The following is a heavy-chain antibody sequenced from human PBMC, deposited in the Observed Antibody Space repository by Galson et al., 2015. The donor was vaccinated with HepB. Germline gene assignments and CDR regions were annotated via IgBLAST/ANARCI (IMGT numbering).Heavy chain of an antibody. V-gene: IGHV4-59*08. D-gene: IGHD6-19*01. CDR1: GGSISGYY. CDR3: ARTSSGWYLGRFDP. J-gene: IGHJ5*02. Sequence: SETLSLTCTVSGGSISGYYWSWIRQPPGKGLEWIGYIYYSGSTSYNPSLKSRVTISVDTSKNQFSLKLSSVTAADTAVYYCARTSSGWYLGRFDPWGQGTLVTASS. CDR2: IYYSGST.